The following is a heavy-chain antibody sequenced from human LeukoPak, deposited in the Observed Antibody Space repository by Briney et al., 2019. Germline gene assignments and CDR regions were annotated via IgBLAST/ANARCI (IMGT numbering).Heavy chain of an antibody. CDR2: ISGGGST. CDR1: GFIFSNYA. V-gene: IGHV3-23*01. J-gene: IGHJ4*02. Sequence: PGGSLRLSCAASGFIFSNYAMNWVRQAPGKGLEWVSTISGGGSTYYADSVKGRFTISRDNSKNTLYLQMNSLRAEDTAVYYCAKDGVLDYWGQGTLVTVSS. CDR3: AKDGVLDY. D-gene: IGHD3-16*01.